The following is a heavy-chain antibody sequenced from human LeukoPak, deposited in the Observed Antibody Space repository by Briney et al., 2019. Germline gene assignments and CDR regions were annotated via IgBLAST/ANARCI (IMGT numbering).Heavy chain of an antibody. V-gene: IGHV3-53*04. CDR2: IYSGGST. CDR3: ARVSIGYCSDGSCDKILDY. Sequence: GGSLRLSCAASGFTVSSNYMSWVRQAPGKGLEWVSVIYSGGSTYYADSVKGRFTISRHNSKNTLYLQMDSLRAEDTAVYYCARVSIGYCSDGSCDKILDYWGQGTLVTVSS. CDR1: GFTVSSNY. D-gene: IGHD2-15*01. J-gene: IGHJ4*02.